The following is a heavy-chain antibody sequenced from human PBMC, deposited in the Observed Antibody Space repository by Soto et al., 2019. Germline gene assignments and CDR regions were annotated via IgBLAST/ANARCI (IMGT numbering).Heavy chain of an antibody. J-gene: IGHJ3*02. Sequence: GGPLRLWWAAAGGTCRSHAMSWVSQAPGKGLEWVSTFRGSGDGTYYADSVKGRFTVSRDNSNNQLYLQMNGLRAEDTAVYYCAKGPDPGAFDIWGQGTMVTVSS. CDR3: AKGPDPGAFDI. CDR2: FRGSGDGT. CDR1: GGTCRSHA. D-gene: IGHD3-10*01. V-gene: IGHV3-23*01.